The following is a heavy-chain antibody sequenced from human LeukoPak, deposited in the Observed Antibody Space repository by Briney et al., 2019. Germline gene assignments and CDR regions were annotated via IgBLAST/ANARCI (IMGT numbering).Heavy chain of an antibody. Sequence: SETLSLTCEVYGGSFSGYYWSCIRQPPGKGLEWIGEINHSGSTNYNPSLKSRVSISVDTSKSQFSLKLSSVTAADTAVYYCARGPRPTYGGAFFDIWGQGTMVTVSS. CDR3: ARGPRPTYGGAFFDI. CDR1: GGSFSGYY. V-gene: IGHV4-34*01. CDR2: INHSGST. J-gene: IGHJ3*02. D-gene: IGHD4-23*01.